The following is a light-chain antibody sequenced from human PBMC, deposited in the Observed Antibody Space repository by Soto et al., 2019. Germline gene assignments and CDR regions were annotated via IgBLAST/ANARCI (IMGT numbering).Light chain of an antibody. V-gene: IGLV2-18*01. CDR2: EVS. J-gene: IGLJ3*02. CDR3: SLYTSSSLWV. Sequence: QSALTQPPSVSGSPGQSVTISCTGTSSDVGSYNRVSWYQQPLGTAPKLMIYEVSNRPSGVPDRFSGSKSGNTASLTISGLQAEDEADYYCSLYTSSSLWVFGGGTKLTVL. CDR1: SSDVGSYNR.